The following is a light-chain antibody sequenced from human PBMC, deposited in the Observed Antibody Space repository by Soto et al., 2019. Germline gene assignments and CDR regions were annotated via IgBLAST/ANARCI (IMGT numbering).Light chain of an antibody. CDR2: GNN. Sequence: QSVLTQPPSVSGAPGQRVTISCIGATSDVHWYQHLPGTAPKLLIYGNNNRPSGVPARFSGSKSGTSASLAITVLQAEDEADYYCQSFDSSLSALYVFGPGTKVTVL. J-gene: IGLJ1*01. V-gene: IGLV1-40*01. CDR3: QSFDSSLSALYV. CDR1: GATSD.